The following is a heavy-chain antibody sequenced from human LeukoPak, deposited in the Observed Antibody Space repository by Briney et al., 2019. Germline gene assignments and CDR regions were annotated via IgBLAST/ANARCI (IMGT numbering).Heavy chain of an antibody. Sequence: GGSLRLSCAASGFTFSSYAMSWVRQAPGKGLERVSAISGSGGSTYYADSVKGRFTISRDNSKNTLYLQMNSLRAEDTAAYYCAKEDSSGYYSSAFDNWGQGTLVTVSS. CDR1: GFTFSSYA. J-gene: IGHJ4*02. D-gene: IGHD3-22*01. CDR3: AKEDSSGYYSSAFDN. CDR2: ISGSGGST. V-gene: IGHV3-23*01.